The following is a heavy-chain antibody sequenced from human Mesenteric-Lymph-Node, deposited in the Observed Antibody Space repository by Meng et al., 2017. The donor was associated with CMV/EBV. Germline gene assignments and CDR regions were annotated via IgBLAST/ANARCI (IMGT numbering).Heavy chain of an antibody. D-gene: IGHD1-20*01. Sequence: LSLTCAASGFTVSSNYMSWVRQAPGKGLEWVSVIYSGGSTYYADSVKGRFTISRDNSKNTLYLQMNSLRAEDTAVYYCAINYSFDYWGQGTLVTVSS. CDR3: AINYSFDY. CDR1: GFTVSSNY. J-gene: IGHJ4*02. CDR2: IYSGGST. V-gene: IGHV3-53*01.